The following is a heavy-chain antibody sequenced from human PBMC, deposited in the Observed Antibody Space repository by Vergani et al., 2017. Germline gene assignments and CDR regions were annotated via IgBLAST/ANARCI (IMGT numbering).Heavy chain of an antibody. V-gene: IGHV3-30*02. CDR3: TKAGQYDSDNFHDS. CDR2: IRYDGTKR. Sequence: VDLVESGGGVVQPGGSLRLSCIASGFTFRIYGMHWVRQAPGKGLEWVAFIRYDGTKRFYGDSVKGRFTISRDNSQTTLFLQMNSLRANDSSVYYCTKAGQYDSDNFHDSWGQGALVTVAS. CDR1: GFTFRIYG. J-gene: IGHJ4*03. D-gene: IGHD3-22*01.